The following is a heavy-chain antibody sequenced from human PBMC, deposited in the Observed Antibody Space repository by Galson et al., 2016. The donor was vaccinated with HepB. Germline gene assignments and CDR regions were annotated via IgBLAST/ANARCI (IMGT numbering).Heavy chain of an antibody. Sequence: SLRLSCAVSGFTVSSNCMSWVRQAPGKGLEWISVIYSDGSPYYADSVKGRFTISRDNSKNTLYLHMNSLRADDPAVYDCARIYGDYFSSWGQGTLVTVSS. CDR3: ARIYGDYFSS. CDR2: IYSDGSP. CDR1: GFTVSSNC. J-gene: IGHJ4*02. D-gene: IGHD4-17*01. V-gene: IGHV3-53*01.